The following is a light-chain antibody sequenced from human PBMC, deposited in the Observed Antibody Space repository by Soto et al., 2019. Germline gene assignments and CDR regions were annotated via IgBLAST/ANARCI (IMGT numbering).Light chain of an antibody. Sequence: DIQVTQSPSSVSASVGDRVTITCRASQTIGTFLNWYQHKPGKAPKLLIYAASPLQSGVPSRFSGSGSGTDFTLTINSLQPEDFATYYCQQSYSTPLTFGGGTKVDIK. CDR1: QTIGTF. V-gene: IGKV1-39*01. CDR2: AAS. J-gene: IGKJ4*01. CDR3: QQSYSTPLT.